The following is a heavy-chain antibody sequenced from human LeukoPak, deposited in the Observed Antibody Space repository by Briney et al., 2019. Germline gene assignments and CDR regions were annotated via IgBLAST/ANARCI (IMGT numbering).Heavy chain of an antibody. CDR1: GDSISSSSYY. D-gene: IGHD2-2*01. CDR3: ARGSKWFDP. CDR2: IYYSGST. J-gene: IGHJ5*02. V-gene: IGHV4-39*01. Sequence: SETLPLTCTVSGDSISSSSYYWGWIRQPPGKGLEWIGSIYYSGSTYYNPSLKSRVTISVDTSKNQFSLKLSSVTAADTAVYYCARGSKWFDPWGQGTLVTVSS.